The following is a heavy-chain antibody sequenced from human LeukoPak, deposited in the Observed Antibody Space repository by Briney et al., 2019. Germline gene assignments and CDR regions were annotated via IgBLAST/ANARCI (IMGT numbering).Heavy chain of an antibody. CDR2: IKEDGSEE. J-gene: IGHJ4*02. V-gene: IGHV3-7*01. Sequence: PGGSLRLSCTASGFTFSIYWMSWVRQAPGKGLEGVASIKEDGSEEHYVDSVKGRFTISRDNARNSVHVQMNSLRAEDTAVYFCARIRPGNYFDYWGQGALVTVSS. CDR1: GFTFSIYW. CDR3: ARIRPGNYFDY. D-gene: IGHD6-6*01.